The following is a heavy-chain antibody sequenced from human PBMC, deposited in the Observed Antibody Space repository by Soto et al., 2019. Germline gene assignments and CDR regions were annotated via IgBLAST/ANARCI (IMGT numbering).Heavy chain of an antibody. J-gene: IGHJ6*02. CDR2: ISYDGSNK. D-gene: IGHD3-16*01. V-gene: IGHV3-30*03. Sequence: QVQLVESGGGVVQPGRSLRLSCAASGFTFSSYGMHWVRQAPGKGLEWVAVISYDGSNKYYADSVKGRFTISRENSKNTLYLEMNSLRAEDTAVYYCASKGDYGDYYYYGMDVWGQGTTVTVSS. CDR1: GFTFSSYG. CDR3: ASKGDYGDYYYYGMDV.